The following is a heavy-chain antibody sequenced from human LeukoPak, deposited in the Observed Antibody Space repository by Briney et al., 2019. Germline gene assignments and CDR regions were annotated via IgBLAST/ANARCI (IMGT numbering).Heavy chain of an antibody. J-gene: IGHJ4*02. Sequence: SETLSLTCTVSGGSISSSSYYWGWIRQPPGKGLEWIGNIYYSGSTFYNPSLKSRVTISVDRSKNQFSLKLSSVTAADTAVYYCARDFDGSGSSRWGQGTLVTVSS. CDR3: ARDFDGSGSSR. D-gene: IGHD1-26*01. CDR2: IYYSGST. V-gene: IGHV4-39*07. CDR1: GGSISSSSYY.